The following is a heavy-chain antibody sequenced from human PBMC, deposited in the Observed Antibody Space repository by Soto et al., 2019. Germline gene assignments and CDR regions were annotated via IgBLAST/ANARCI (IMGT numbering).Heavy chain of an antibody. J-gene: IGHJ6*03. CDR1: GYAFSQFY. Sequence: QVQLVQSGAEVKKPGASVKVSCKASGYAFSQFYIHWMRQAPGQGLEWMGWINPNSGRTKFAQNFQGWVTMTRDTSIKTVYMERSGRRSDATAVYYCARESGGTTATLDYYYFDMDVWGKGTTVTVSS. V-gene: IGHV1-2*04. CDR3: ARESGGTTATLDYYYFDMDV. D-gene: IGHD4-17*01. CDR2: INPNSGRT.